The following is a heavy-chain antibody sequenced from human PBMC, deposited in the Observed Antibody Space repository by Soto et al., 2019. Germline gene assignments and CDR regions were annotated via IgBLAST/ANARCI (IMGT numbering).Heavy chain of an antibody. CDR3: ARQNCQIGPRFFDD. CDR2: ISHAGTL. D-gene: IGHD2-15*01. CDR1: GGSIGGGNFY. J-gene: IGHJ4*02. Sequence: SETLSLTGSVSGGSIGGGNFYWSRIRQPQGKGLECLTTISHAGTLYITHSLGSRLTISSDTSRNQFSLNLTSVTAADKALYFCARQNCQIGPRFFDDRGRGTLVTVSS. V-gene: IGHV4-30-4*01.